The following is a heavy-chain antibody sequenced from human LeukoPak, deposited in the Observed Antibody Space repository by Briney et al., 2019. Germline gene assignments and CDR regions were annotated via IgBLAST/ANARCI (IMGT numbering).Heavy chain of an antibody. D-gene: IGHD3-16*01. Sequence: SETLSLTCAVSGGSISSNHWWSWVRQPPGKGLEWIGQIYHSGTANYNPSLKSRVTISVDNSKNLFSLKLSSVTAADTAVYHCARMLIGSHHDYWGQGTLVTVSS. CDR2: IYHSGTA. V-gene: IGHV4-4*02. CDR3: ARMLIGSHHDY. J-gene: IGHJ4*02. CDR1: GGSISSNHW.